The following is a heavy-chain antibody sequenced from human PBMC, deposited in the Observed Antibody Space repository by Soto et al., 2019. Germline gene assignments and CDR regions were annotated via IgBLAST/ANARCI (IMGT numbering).Heavy chain of an antibody. D-gene: IGHD3-3*01. J-gene: IGHJ5*01. Sequence: QVLLVQSGAEVKKPGSSVKISCKASGGSFGNSAINWVRQTPGQGLEWLGGFIPVYRTLNYAQKFQGRVKITADESTGTAYMTLSSLASNDTAVYYCATGVIWIGYFTVDSWGHGTRVTVSA. V-gene: IGHV1-69*01. CDR1: GGSFGNSA. CDR3: ATGVIWIGYFTVDS. CDR2: FIPVYRTL.